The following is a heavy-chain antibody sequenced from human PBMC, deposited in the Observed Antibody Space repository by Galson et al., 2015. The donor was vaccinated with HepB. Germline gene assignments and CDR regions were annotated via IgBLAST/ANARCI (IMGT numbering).Heavy chain of an antibody. V-gene: IGHV3-21*01. CDR3: ARDRYYDFWSGYYTDYYYMDV. D-gene: IGHD3-3*01. J-gene: IGHJ6*03. CDR1: GFTFSSYS. CDR2: ISSSSSYI. Sequence: LRLSCAASGFTFSSYSMNWVRQAPGKGLEWVSSISSSSSYIYYADSVKGRFTISRDNAKNSLYLQMNSLRAEDTAVYYCARDRYYDFWSGYYTDYYYMDVWGKGTTVTVPS.